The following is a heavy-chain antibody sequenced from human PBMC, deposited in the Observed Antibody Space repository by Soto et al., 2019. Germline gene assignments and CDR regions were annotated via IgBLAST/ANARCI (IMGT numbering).Heavy chain of an antibody. D-gene: IGHD1-26*01. Sequence: GGSLRLSCAASGFTFSSYWMSWVRQAPGKGLEWVANIKQDGSEKYYVDSVKGRFTISRDNAKNSLYLQMNSLRAEDTAVYYCAREPSGSLYNWFDPWGQGTLVTVSS. CDR3: AREPSGSLYNWFDP. CDR1: GFTFSSYW. J-gene: IGHJ5*02. CDR2: IKQDGSEK. V-gene: IGHV3-7*04.